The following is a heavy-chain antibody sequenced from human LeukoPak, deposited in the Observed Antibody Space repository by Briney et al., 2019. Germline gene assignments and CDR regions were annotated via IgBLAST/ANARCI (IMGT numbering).Heavy chain of an antibody. V-gene: IGHV3-48*03. CDR2: ISSSGNTV. Sequence: GGSLRLSCAASGFTFSSYEMNWVRQAPGKGLEWLSYISSSGNTVYYADSVKGRFTISRDNAKNSLYLQMNSLRADDTAVYYCARGQEYSSSSDLDPWGQGTLVTVSS. CDR1: GFTFSSYE. D-gene: IGHD6-6*01. J-gene: IGHJ5*02. CDR3: ARGQEYSSSSDLDP.